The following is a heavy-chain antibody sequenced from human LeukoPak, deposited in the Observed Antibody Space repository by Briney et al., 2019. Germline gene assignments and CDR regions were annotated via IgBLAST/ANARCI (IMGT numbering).Heavy chain of an antibody. D-gene: IGHD3-10*01. Sequence: GGSLRLSCAASGFTVSSKYMSWVGQAPGKGVEWVSIIYSDDTIYYADSVKGTFSISRDNSKNTFYLQMYTLRAEDTAIYYCARDVGDSGDYWGQGTLVTVSS. V-gene: IGHV3-66*01. J-gene: IGHJ4*02. CDR2: IYSDDTI. CDR1: GFTVSSKY. CDR3: ARDVGDSGDY.